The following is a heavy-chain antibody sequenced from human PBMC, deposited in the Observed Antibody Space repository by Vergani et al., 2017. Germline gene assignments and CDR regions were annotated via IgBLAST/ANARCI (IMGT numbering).Heavy chain of an antibody. J-gene: IGHJ6*03. CDR1: GGSISSYY. D-gene: IGHD2-2*02. V-gene: IGHV4-59*01. CDR2: IYYSGST. CDR3: ARAERYCSSTSGYNGVDYYYYYMDV. Sequence: QVQLQESGPGLVKPSETLSLTCTVSGGSISSYYWSWIRQPPGKGLEWIGYIYYSGSTNYNPSLKSRVTISVDTSKNQFSLKLSSVTAADTDVYYCARAERYCSSTSGYNGVDYYYYYMDVWGKGTTVTVSS.